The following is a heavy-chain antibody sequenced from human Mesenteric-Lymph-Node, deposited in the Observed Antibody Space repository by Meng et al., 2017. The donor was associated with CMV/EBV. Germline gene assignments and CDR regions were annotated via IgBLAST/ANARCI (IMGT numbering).Heavy chain of an antibody. CDR3: ARSSIAAEGLDY. CDR2: VYYTGTT. J-gene: IGHJ4*02. D-gene: IGHD6-13*01. Sequence: VSGGSVSSGSYNWGWIRQRPGKGLEWIAYVYYTGTTTHNPSLKSRVTMSVDTSKNQFSLKLSSVTAADTAVYYCARSSIAAEGLDYWGQGALVTVSS. CDR1: GGSVSSGSYN. V-gene: IGHV4-61*01.